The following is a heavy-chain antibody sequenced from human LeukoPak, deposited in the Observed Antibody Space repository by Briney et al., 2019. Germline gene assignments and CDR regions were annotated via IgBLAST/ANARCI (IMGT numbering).Heavy chain of an antibody. CDR1: GYSFTGYY. Sequence: GASVKVSCKASGYSFTGYYMHWVRRAPGQGLEWMGRINPNSGDTQYAQRFQGRVTMTRDTSVRTAYMELSRLTSDDTAVYYCARGRDFWSGPQHYFFDYWGQGTLVTVSS. CDR2: INPNSGDT. V-gene: IGHV1-2*02. CDR3: ARGRDFWSGPQHYFFDY. D-gene: IGHD3-3*01. J-gene: IGHJ4*02.